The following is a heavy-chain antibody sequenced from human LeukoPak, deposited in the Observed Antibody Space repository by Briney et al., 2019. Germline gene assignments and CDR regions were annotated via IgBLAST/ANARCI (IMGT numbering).Heavy chain of an antibody. J-gene: IGHJ4*02. V-gene: IGHV4-4*07. CDR2: IYTSGST. CDR3: ARDKLWFGELIYFDY. D-gene: IGHD3-10*01. Sequence: SETLSLTCTVSGGSISSYYWSWIRQPAGKGLEWIGRIYTSGSTNYNPSLKSRVTMSVDTSKNQFSLKLSSVTAADTAVYYCARDKLWFGELIYFDYWGQGTLVTVSS. CDR1: GGSISSYY.